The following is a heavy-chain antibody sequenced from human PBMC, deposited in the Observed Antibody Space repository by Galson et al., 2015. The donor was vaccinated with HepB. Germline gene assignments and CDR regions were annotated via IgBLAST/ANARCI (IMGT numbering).Heavy chain of an antibody. D-gene: IGHD2-2*01. J-gene: IGHJ6*03. CDR1: GYTFTGYY. CDR2: INPNSGGT. CDR3: ARDDLLSGYCSSPSCSTYYYNMAV. V-gene: IGHV1-2*02. Sequence: SVKVSCKASGYTFTGYYMHWVRQAPGQGLEWMGWINPNSGGTNYAQKFQGRVTMTRDTSISTAYMERSRLRSDDTAVYYCARDDLLSGYCSSPSCSTYYYNMAVWGKGTTVTVSS.